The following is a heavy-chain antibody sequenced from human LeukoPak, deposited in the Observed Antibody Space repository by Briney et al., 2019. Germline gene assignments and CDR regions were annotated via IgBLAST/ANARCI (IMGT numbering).Heavy chain of an antibody. V-gene: IGHV3-33*01. D-gene: IGHD7-27*01. Sequence: GGSLRLSCAASGFTFSSYGMHGVRQAPGKGLEGLAVIWYDGSNKYYVDSVKGRFTISRDNSKNTLYLQMTSLRAEDTAVYYCAREYWGKYSYGMDVWGQGTTVTVSS. J-gene: IGHJ6*02. CDR2: IWYDGSNK. CDR1: GFTFSSYG. CDR3: AREYWGKYSYGMDV.